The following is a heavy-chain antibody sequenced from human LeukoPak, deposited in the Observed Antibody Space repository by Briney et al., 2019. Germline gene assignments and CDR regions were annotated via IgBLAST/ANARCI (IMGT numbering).Heavy chain of an antibody. V-gene: IGHV1-18*01. CDR1: GCTFINYN. J-gene: IGHJ3*02. CDR3: ARDVFEGFGERVIDAFDI. Sequence: ASVKVSRKASGCTFINYNIAWVRQAPGQGLEWMGWISAYNGDTNYGQKVQGRVAMTTDTSTRTAYMELRGLRSDDTAVYYCARDVFEGFGERVIDAFDIWGQGTLVTVSS. CDR2: ISAYNGDT. D-gene: IGHD3-10*01.